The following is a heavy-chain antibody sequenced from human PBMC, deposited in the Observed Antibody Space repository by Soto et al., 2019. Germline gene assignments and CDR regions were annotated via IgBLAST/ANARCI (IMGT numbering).Heavy chain of an antibody. D-gene: IGHD2-2*01. J-gene: IGHJ4*02. Sequence: SETLSLTCTVSGGSISSGGYYWSWIRQHPGKGLEWIGYIYYSGSTYYNPSLKSRVTISVDTSKNQFSLKLSSVTAADTAVYYCARRGGYCSSTSCFDFDYWGQGTLVTVSS. CDR3: ARRGGYCSSTSCFDFDY. CDR2: IYYSGST. V-gene: IGHV4-31*03. CDR1: GGSISSGGYY.